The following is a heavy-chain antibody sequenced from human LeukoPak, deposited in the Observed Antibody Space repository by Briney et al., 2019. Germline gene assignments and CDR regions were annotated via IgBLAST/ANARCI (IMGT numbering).Heavy chain of an antibody. J-gene: IGHJ4*02. CDR1: GVSISTSNSY. CDR3: ARGTAGFDF. Sequence: SETLSLTCTVSGVSISTSNSYWGWIRQPPGKGLEWIGSMYYTGNTYYNASLKSRVTMSVDMSKNQFSLRLSSVTAADTAVYYCARGTAGFDFWGQGTLVTVSS. V-gene: IGHV4-39*07. CDR2: MYYTGNT. D-gene: IGHD6-19*01.